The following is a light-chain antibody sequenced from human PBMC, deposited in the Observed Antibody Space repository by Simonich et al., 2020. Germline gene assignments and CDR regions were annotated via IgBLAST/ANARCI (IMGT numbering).Light chain of an antibody. CDR3: QQYYSTPPYT. Sequence: DIVMTQSPDSLAVSLGERATINCKSSQSVFYSSNNKNYLAWYQQKPGQPPKLLIYCASTRESAVPNRFIGSGSGTYFSLTISSLQAEDVAVYYCQQYYSTPPYTFGQGTKLEIK. J-gene: IGKJ2*01. V-gene: IGKV4-1*01. CDR1: QSVFYSSNNKNY. CDR2: CAS.